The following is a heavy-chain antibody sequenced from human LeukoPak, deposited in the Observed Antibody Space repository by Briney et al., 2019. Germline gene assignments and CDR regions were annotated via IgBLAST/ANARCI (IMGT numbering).Heavy chain of an antibody. CDR2: IYSGGST. Sequence: PGGSLRLSCAASGFTVSSNYMSWVRQAPGKGLEWVSVIYSGGSTYYADSVMGRFTISRDNSKNTLYLQMNSLRAEDTAVYYCARRVRYYYGSGDTDYWGQGTLVTVSS. CDR1: GFTVSSNY. D-gene: IGHD3-10*01. J-gene: IGHJ4*02. CDR3: ARRVRYYYGSGDTDY. V-gene: IGHV3-66*04.